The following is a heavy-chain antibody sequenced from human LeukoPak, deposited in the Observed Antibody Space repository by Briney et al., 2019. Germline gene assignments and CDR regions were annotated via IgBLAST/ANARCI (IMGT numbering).Heavy chain of an antibody. CDR2: IYSGGNT. J-gene: IGHJ4*02. CDR1: GLTVSSNY. V-gene: IGHV3-66*01. D-gene: IGHD6-6*01. CDR3: AKGRYSSSSYYFDY. Sequence: TGGSLRLSCAASGLTVSSNYMSWVRQAPGKGLEWVSVIYSGGNTDYADSVKGRFTISRDNSKNTLYLQMNSLRAEDTAVYYCAKGRYSSSSYYFDYWGQGTLVTVSS.